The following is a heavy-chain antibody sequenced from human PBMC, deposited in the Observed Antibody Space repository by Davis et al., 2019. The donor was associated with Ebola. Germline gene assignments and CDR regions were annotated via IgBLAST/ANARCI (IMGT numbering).Heavy chain of an antibody. CDR2: ISGSGGST. V-gene: IGHV3-23*01. Sequence: GESLKISCAASGFTFSSYAMSWVRQAPGKGLEWVSGISGSGGSTHYADSVKGRFTISRDNSKNTVFLQMNSLRAEDTAVYYCAKERNAERAAANSWGQGTLVTVSS. CDR3: AKERNAERAAANS. D-gene: IGHD6-13*01. J-gene: IGHJ4*02. CDR1: GFTFSSYA.